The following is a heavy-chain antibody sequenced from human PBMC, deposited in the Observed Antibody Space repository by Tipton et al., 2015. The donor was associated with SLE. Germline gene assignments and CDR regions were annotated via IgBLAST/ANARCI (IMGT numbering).Heavy chain of an antibody. CDR3: ARGVGHSGYDSVFDN. V-gene: IGHV3-53*05. CDR2: IYRGGRT. D-gene: IGHD5-12*01. J-gene: IGHJ4*02. CDR1: GFTVSSDY. Sequence: SLRLSCAASGFTVSSDYMSWVRQAPGKGLEWVSVIYRGGRTNNGDSVKGRFTISRDNSKNTLYLQMNSLRVEDTAMYYCARGVGHSGYDSVFDNWGQGTLVTVSS.